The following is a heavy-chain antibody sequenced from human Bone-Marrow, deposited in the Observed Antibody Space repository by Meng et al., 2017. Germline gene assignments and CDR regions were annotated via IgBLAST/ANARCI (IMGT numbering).Heavy chain of an antibody. Sequence: SVKVSCKASGGSFSSHAVSWVRQAPGQGLEWIGTFITLFGTSSYARKLLGRIDITTDASADTSYMELFSLTSEDTAVYYCARSDIQWEVAWFDPWGQGTLVTVSS. CDR2: FITLFGTS. J-gene: IGHJ5*02. CDR3: ARSDIQWEVAWFDP. D-gene: IGHD1-26*01. CDR1: GGSFSSHA. V-gene: IGHV1-69*05.